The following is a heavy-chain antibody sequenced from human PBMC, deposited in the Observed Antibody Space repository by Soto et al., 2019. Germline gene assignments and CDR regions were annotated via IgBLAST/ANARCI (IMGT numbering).Heavy chain of an antibody. V-gene: IGHV4-34*01. Sequence: KPSETLSLTCAVYGGSFSADYWTWIRQPPGKGLEWIGEINHSGSTIYNPSLKSRVTISVDTSKNQCSLKLSSVTAADTAVYYCARGLGGNSYGYDYWGQGTLVTVYS. CDR2: INHSGST. CDR3: ARGLGGNSYGYDY. J-gene: IGHJ4*02. CDR1: GGSFSADY. D-gene: IGHD5-18*01.